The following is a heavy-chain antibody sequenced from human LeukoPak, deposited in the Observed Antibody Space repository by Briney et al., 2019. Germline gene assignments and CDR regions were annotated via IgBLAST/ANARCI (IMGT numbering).Heavy chain of an antibody. CDR2: IYHSGST. V-gene: IGHV4-38-2*02. CDR3: ARDYDGYKPRNVFDY. Sequence: PSETLSLTCTVSGYSLSSGYYWGWIRQPPGKGLEWSVSIYHSGSTYYNPSLKSRVTISVDTSKNQFSMKLSSVTAADTAVYDCARDYDGYKPRNVFDYWGQGTLVTVSS. D-gene: IGHD5-24*01. J-gene: IGHJ4*02. CDR1: GYSLSSGYY.